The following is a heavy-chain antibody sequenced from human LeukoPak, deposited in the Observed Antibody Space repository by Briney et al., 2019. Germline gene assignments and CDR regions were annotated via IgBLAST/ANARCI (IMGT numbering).Heavy chain of an antibody. J-gene: IGHJ4*02. V-gene: IGHV1-2*04. Sequence: ASVKVSCKASGYTFTGYYMHWVRQAPGQGLEWMGWINPNSGGTNYAQKFQGWVTMTRDTSISTAYMELSRLRSDDTAVYYCARDLGEIPGCSSGWYYFDYWGQGTLVTVSS. D-gene: IGHD6-19*01. CDR2: INPNSGGT. CDR1: GYTFTGYY. CDR3: ARDLGEIPGCSSGWYYFDY.